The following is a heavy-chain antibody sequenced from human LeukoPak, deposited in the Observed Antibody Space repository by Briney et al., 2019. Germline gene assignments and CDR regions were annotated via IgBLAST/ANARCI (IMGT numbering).Heavy chain of an antibody. CDR1: GLIFSNYD. CDR3: ATPGGWANREDKPSDF. V-gene: IGHV3-30*02. CDR2: IHYDGSNE. D-gene: IGHD2/OR15-2a*01. J-gene: IGHJ4*02. Sequence: PGGSLRLSCVVSGLIFSNYDMYWIRQAPGKGLEWVALIHYDGSNEFYAASVKGRFAIFRDNSKNTLYLQMNSLRAEDAAVYFCATPGGWANREDKPSDFWGQGTLVTVSS.